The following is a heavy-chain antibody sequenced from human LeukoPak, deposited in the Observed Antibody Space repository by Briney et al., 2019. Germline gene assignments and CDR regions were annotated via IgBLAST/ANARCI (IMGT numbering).Heavy chain of an antibody. Sequence: GGSLRLSCSASGFTFRNYVMHWVRQAPGKGLEFVSGINSDGGDIHYADSVKDRFIISRDNFKTTLYLQMSSLRPEDTAVYYCARREITIGCFDLWGRGTLVTVSS. J-gene: IGHJ2*01. CDR2: INSDGGDI. CDR3: ARREITIGCFDL. V-gene: IGHV3-64D*09. D-gene: IGHD3-3*01. CDR1: GFTFRNYV.